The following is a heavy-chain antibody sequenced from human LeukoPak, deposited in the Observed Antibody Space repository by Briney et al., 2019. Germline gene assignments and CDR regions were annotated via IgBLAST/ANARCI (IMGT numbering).Heavy chain of an antibody. J-gene: IGHJ5*02. V-gene: IGHV1-8*01. CDR3: AREIAAAGTLEENWFDP. Sequence: ASVTVSFKASGYTFTSYDINWVRQAPGQGLEWMGWMNPNSGNTGYAQKFQGRVTMTRNTSISTAYMELSSLRSEDTAVYYCAREIAAAGTLEENWFDPWGQGTLVTVSS. D-gene: IGHD6-13*01. CDR1: GYTFTSYD. CDR2: MNPNSGNT.